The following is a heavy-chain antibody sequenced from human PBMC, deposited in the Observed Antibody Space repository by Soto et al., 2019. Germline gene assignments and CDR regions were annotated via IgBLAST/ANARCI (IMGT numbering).Heavy chain of an antibody. Sequence: SVKVSCKASGGPLISYASIWVRQAPGQGLEWMGGIIPIFGTANYAQKFQGRVTITADKSTSTAYMELSSLRSEDTAVYYCARDHGDIVVVTADRGYYYGMDVWGQGTTVTVSS. CDR3: ARDHGDIVVVTADRGYYYGMDV. V-gene: IGHV1-69*06. CDR1: GGPLISYA. J-gene: IGHJ6*02. CDR2: IIPIFGTA. D-gene: IGHD2-2*01.